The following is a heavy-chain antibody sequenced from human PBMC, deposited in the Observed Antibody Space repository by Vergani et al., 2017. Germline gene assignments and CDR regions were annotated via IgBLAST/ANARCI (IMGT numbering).Heavy chain of an antibody. CDR2: LNKNNYYI. CDR3: ARSVAAAGATRD. J-gene: IGHJ4*02. V-gene: IGHV3-21*01. CDR1: GFTFSNAW. D-gene: IGHD6-13*01. Sequence: EVQLVESGGGLVKPGGSLRLSCAASGFTFSNAWMSWVRQAPGGGLEWVSSLNKNNYYIYYADSVKGRFTISRDNAKNSLFLQMSSLKVEDTGVYYCARSVAAAGATRDWGQGTLVTVSS.